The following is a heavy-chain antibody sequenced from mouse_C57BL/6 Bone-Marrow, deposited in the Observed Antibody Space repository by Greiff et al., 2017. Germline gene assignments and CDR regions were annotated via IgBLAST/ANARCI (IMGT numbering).Heavy chain of an antibody. V-gene: IGHV3-8*01. CDR1: GYSITSDY. Sequence: EVKLQESGPGLAKPSQTLSLTCSVTGYSITSDYWNWIRKFPGNKLEYMGYISYSGSTYYNPSLKSRISITRDTSMNQYYLQLNSVNTEDTATYYCARWGYYGSRPWYFGVWGTGTTVTVSS. CDR3: ARWGYYGSRPWYFGV. CDR2: ISYSGST. D-gene: IGHD1-1*01. J-gene: IGHJ1*03.